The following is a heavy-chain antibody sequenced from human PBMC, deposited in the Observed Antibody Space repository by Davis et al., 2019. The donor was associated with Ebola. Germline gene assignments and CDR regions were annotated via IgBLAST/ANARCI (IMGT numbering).Heavy chain of an antibody. CDR2: INPSGGST. CDR3: ARAPLGVGFDY. J-gene: IGHJ4*02. CDR1: GYTFTSYY. V-gene: IGHV1-46*01. D-gene: IGHD3-16*01. Sequence: ASVKVSCKASGYTFTSYYMHWVRQAPGQGLEWMGIINPSGGSTSYAQKFQGRVTMTTDTSTSTAYMELRSLRSDDTAVYYCARAPLGVGFDYWGQGTLVTVSS.